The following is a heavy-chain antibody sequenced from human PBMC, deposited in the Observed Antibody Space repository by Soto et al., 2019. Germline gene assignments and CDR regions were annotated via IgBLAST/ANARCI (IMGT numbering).Heavy chain of an antibody. D-gene: IGHD6-13*01. CDR3: GREEFYSSSYYPTY. CDR1: GYTFTSYA. CDR2: INAGNGNT. Sequence: ASVKVSCKASGYTFTSYAMHWVRQAPGQRLEWMGWINAGNGNTKYSQKFQGRVTITRDTSASTVYMEVSSLKPEDTAVYYGGREEFYSSSYYPTYWGQGTPVTVSS. V-gene: IGHV1-3*01. J-gene: IGHJ4*02.